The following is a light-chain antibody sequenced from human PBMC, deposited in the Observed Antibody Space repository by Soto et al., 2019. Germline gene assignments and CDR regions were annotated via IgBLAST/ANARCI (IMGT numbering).Light chain of an antibody. V-gene: IGLV2-23*02. CDR3: CSYAGSSTFYV. Sequence: QSVLTQPASVSGSPGQSITISCTGTSSDVRSYNLVSWYQQHPGKAPKLMIYEVSKWPSGVSNRFSGSKSGNTASLTISGLQAEDEADYYCCSYAGSSTFYVFGTGTKATVL. CDR1: SSDVRSYNL. J-gene: IGLJ1*01. CDR2: EVS.